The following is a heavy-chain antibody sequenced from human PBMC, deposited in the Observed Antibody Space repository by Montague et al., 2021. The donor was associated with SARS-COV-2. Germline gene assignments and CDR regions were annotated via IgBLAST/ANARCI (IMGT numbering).Heavy chain of an antibody. J-gene: IGHJ5*02. CDR2: IYFSGST. CDR3: ARHVRRGIVAKPSGWFDP. V-gene: IGHV4-39*01. CDR1: GGSISSSSYY. D-gene: IGHD5-12*01. Sequence: SETLSLTCTVSGGSISSSSYYWGWIRQPPGKGLEWIGSIYFSGSTYYNPSLKSRVTISVDTSKNQFSLKLSSVTAADTAVYCCARHVRRGIVAKPSGWFDPWGQGTLVTVSS.